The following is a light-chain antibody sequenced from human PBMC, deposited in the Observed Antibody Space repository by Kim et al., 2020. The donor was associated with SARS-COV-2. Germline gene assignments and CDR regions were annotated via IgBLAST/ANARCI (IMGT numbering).Light chain of an antibody. J-gene: IGKJ5*01. CDR1: QSISTW. V-gene: IGKV1D-12*01. Sequence: AAVGDRVTMTCRASQSISTWLAWYQQKPGEAPNLLIYTASILQNGVPSRFSGSGSGTDFTLTISSLQPEDSAIYYCQQSNSFPITFGQGTRLEIK. CDR3: QQSNSFPIT. CDR2: TAS.